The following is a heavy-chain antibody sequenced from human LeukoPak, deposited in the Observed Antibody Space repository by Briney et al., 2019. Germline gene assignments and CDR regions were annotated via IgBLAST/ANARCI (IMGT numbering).Heavy chain of an antibody. CDR2: ISAYNGNT. CDR3: ARALVVRGVISPIDY. J-gene: IGHJ4*02. CDR1: GYTFTSYG. V-gene: IGHV1-18*01. D-gene: IGHD3-10*01. Sequence: ASVKVSCKASGYTFTSYGISWVRQAPGQGLEWMGWISAYNGNTNYAQKLQGRVTMTTDTSTSTAYMELSSLRSDDTAVYYCARALVVRGVISPIDYWGQGTLVTVSS.